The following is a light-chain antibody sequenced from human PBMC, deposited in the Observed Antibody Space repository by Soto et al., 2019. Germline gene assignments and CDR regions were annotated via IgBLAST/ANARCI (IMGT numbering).Light chain of an antibody. CDR2: DAS. Sequence: DIQMTQSPSTLSASVGDRVTITCRASQSIGYWLAWYQQQPGKAPKLLIYDASTLGSGVPSTFSASGSDREFALTISSLQADDSAAYYCQQYESFSPYTFGQGTRLEIK. V-gene: IGKV1-5*01. J-gene: IGKJ2*01. CDR3: QQYESFSPYT. CDR1: QSIGYW.